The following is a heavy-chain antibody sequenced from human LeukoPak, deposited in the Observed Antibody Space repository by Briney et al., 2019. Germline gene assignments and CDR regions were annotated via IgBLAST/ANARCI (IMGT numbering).Heavy chain of an antibody. CDR2: VSGSGDRM. CDR3: AKAAAAPGFDF. Sequence: GGSLRLSCAASGFTSSSYALNWVRQAPGKGLEWDATVSGSGDRMYHADSVKGRFTISRDNSKNTIYLQMNSLRAEDTALYYCAKAAAAPGFDFWGQGTLVTVSS. D-gene: IGHD6-13*01. J-gene: IGHJ4*02. V-gene: IGHV3-23*01. CDR1: GFTSSSYA.